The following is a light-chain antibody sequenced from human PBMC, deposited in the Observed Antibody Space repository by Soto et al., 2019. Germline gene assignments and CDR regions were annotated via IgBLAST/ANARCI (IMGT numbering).Light chain of an antibody. V-gene: IGLV7-43*01. CDR2: TTS. Sequence: QAVVTQEPSLTVSPGGTVTLTCASSIGAVTSIYYPSWFQQKPGQAPRPLIYTTSNKHSWTPARFSGSLLGGKAALTLSGVQPEDEAEYYCLLYYGGSWVFGGGTQLTVL. J-gene: IGLJ3*02. CDR1: IGAVTSIYY. CDR3: LLYYGGSWV.